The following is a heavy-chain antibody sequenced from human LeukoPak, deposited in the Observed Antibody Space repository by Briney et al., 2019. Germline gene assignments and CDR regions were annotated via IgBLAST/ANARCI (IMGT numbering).Heavy chain of an antibody. J-gene: IGHJ6*03. D-gene: IGHD2-2*01. Sequence: PSETLSLTCAVYGGSFSNYYWSWIRQPPGKGLEWIGYIYYSGSTNYNPSLKSRVTISVDTSKNQFSLKLSSVTAADTAVYYCARENRYCSSTSCSYYYYMDVWGKGTTVTVSS. V-gene: IGHV4-59*01. CDR1: GGSFSNYY. CDR3: ARENRYCSSTSCSYYYYMDV. CDR2: IYYSGST.